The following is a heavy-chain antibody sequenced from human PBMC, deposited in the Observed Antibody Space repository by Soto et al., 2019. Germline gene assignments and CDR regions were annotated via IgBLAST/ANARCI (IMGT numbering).Heavy chain of an antibody. CDR1: GFTFSSYA. D-gene: IGHD5-18*01. CDR2: TSGSDGRT. CDR3: AKGVSQYTPLALSDY. J-gene: IGHJ4*02. V-gene: IGHV3-23*01. Sequence: EVQLLESGGGLVRPGGSLRLSCAASGFTFSSYAMSWVRQAPGKGLEWVSTTSGSDGRTYSTDSVKGRFTISRDNSRNTAYLQMNSLRVEDTAVYYCAKGVSQYTPLALSDYWGRGTLVTVSS.